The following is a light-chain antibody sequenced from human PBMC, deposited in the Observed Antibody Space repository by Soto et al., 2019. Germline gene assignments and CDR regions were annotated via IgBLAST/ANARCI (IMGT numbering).Light chain of an antibody. CDR1: GSNIGAGYD. CDR3: QSYDRSLSGWV. V-gene: IGLV1-40*01. Sequence: QSVLTQSPSMSGAPGQRVTISCTGSGSNIGAGYDVHWYQQVAGTAPKLLIYRNVNRPSGVPDRISGSKSGTSASLAITGLQAEDEADYYCQSYDRSLSGWVSGGGTKLTVL. CDR2: RNV. J-gene: IGLJ3*02.